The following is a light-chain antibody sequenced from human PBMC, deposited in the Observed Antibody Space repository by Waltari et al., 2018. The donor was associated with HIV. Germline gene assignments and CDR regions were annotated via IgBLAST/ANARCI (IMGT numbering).Light chain of an antibody. CDR2: GAS. J-gene: IGKJ1*01. CDR1: QSVSSN. V-gene: IGKV3-15*01. CDR3: QQYSNWPRT. Sequence: EIVMTQSPATLSVSPGERATLSCRASQSVSSNLAWYQHKPGQAPSLFIYGASTRATGIPARFSGIGSGTDFTLTISSLQSEDFAVYYCQQYSNWPRTFGQGTKVEIK.